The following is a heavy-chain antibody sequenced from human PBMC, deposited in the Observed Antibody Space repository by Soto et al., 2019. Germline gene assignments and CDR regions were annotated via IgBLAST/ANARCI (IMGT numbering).Heavy chain of an antibody. J-gene: IGHJ6*03. CDR3: ARVRYSSSHVYYYYYMDV. V-gene: IGHV1-8*01. Sequence: GASVKVSCKASGYTFTSYDINWVRQATGQGLEWMGWMNPNSGNTGYAQKFQGRVTTTRNTSISTAYMELSSLRSEDTAVYYCARVRYSSSHVYYYYYMDVWGKGTTVTVS. D-gene: IGHD6-6*01. CDR1: GYTFTSYD. CDR2: MNPNSGNT.